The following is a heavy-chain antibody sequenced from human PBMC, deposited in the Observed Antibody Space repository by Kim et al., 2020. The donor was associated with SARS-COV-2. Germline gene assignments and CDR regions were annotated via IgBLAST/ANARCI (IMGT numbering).Heavy chain of an antibody. D-gene: IGHD6-19*01. Sequence: GGSLRLSCAASGFIFSSFAMTWVRQAPGKGLDWVSAITSSGGGAYYADSVKGRFTISRDNSKNTLYLQMNSLRVEDTALYYCAKGVGSSAWKSIDYWGQGTLVTVSS. J-gene: IGHJ4*02. CDR1: GFIFSSFA. CDR3: AKGVGSSAWKSIDY. V-gene: IGHV3-23*01. CDR2: ITSSGGGA.